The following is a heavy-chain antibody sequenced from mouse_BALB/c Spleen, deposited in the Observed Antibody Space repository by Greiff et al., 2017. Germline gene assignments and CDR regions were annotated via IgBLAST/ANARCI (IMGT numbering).Heavy chain of an antibody. V-gene: IGHV1-9*01. J-gene: IGHJ1*01. D-gene: IGHD1-1*01. CDR1: GYTFSSYW. CDR3: ARGGLITTVVADFDV. Sequence: QVQLQQSGAELMKPGASVKISCKATGYTFSSYWIEWVKQRPGHGLEWIGEILPGSGSTNYNEKFKGKATFTADTSSNTAYMQLSSLTSEDSAVYYCARGGLITTVVADFDVWGAGTTVTVSS. CDR2: ILPGSGST.